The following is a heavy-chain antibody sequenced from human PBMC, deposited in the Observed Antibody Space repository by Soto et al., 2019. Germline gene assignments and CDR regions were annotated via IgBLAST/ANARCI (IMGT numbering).Heavy chain of an antibody. D-gene: IGHD3-10*01. CDR1: GGSFSGYY. V-gene: IGHV4-34*01. CDR3: ARGFGYYYGSGSYRY. J-gene: IGHJ4*02. CDR2: INHSGST. Sequence: PSETLSLTCAVYGGSFSGYYWSWIRQPPGKGLEWIGEINHSGSTNYNPSLKSRVTISVDTSKNQFSLKLSSVTAADTAVYYCARGFGYYYGSGSYRYWGQGTLVTVSS.